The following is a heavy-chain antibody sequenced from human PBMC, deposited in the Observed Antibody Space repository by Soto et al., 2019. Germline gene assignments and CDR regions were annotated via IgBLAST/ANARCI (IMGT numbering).Heavy chain of an antibody. V-gene: IGHV4-31*03. J-gene: IGHJ5*02. D-gene: IGHD3-10*01. CDR1: GGTISIGGYY. CDR3: ARGRFRENWSDP. CDR2: IYYSGST. Sequence: SETLSLTCTVSGGTISIGGYYLSWIRQHPGKGLEWIGYIYYSGSTYYNPSLKSRVTISVDTSKNQFSLKLRSVTAEDTAVYYCARGRFRENWSDPWGQGTLVTVSS.